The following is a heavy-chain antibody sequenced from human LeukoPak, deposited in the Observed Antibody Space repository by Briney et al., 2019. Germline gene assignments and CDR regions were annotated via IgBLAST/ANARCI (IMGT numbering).Heavy chain of an antibody. V-gene: IGHV4-30-2*01. D-gene: IGHD2-2*01. Sequence: SETLSLTCTVSGGSISSGGYYWSWIRQPPGKGLEWIGYIYHSGSTYYNPSLKSRVTISVDRSKNQFSLKLSSVTAADTAVYYCALLFLGRVVPAATPAEYFQHWGQGTLVTVSS. CDR3: ALLFLGRVVPAATPAEYFQH. CDR1: GGSISSGGYY. CDR2: IYHSGST. J-gene: IGHJ1*01.